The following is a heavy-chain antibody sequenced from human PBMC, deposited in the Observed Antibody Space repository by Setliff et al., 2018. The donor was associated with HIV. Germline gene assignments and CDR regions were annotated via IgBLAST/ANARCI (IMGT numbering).Heavy chain of an antibody. V-gene: IGHV1-18*01. CDR1: GYIFSSYG. Sequence: ASVKVSCKASGYIFSSYGITWVRQAPGQGLEWMGWISAYSGNTNYAQKLQGRVTMTTNTSTNTASMELRRLRSNDTAVYYCVTSEPYNSSPFHWGQGTLVTVSS. J-gene: IGHJ4*02. D-gene: IGHD6-13*01. CDR3: VTSEPYNSSPFH. CDR2: ISAYSGNT.